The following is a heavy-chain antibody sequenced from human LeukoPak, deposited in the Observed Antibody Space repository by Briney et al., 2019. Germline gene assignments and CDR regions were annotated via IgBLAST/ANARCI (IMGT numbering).Heavy chain of an antibody. CDR1: GFPFITYN. D-gene: IGHD3-16*02. J-gene: IGHJ4*02. V-gene: IGHV3-48*01. CDR2: IDSSSSTI. Sequence: QPGGSLTLSCAVSGFPFITYNMNWVRQAPGKGLEWVSYIDSSSSTIYYADSVKGRFTVSRDNAKNSLDLQMNSLRADDTAVYYCVRDRGISLYFDYWGQGTLITVSS. CDR3: VRDRGISLYFDY.